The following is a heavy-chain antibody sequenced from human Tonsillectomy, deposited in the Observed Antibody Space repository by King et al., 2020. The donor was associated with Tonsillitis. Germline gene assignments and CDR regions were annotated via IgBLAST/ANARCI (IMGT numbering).Heavy chain of an antibody. V-gene: IGHV3-64D*06. CDR2: ISSNGGST. J-gene: IGHJ3*02. CDR1: GFTFSSYA. D-gene: IGHD4-23*01. CDR3: VKFGGNENDAFDI. Sequence: VQLVESGGGLVQPGGSLRLSCSASGFTFSSYAMHWVRQAPGKGLEYVSAISSNGGSTYYADSVKGRFTISRDNSKKTLYLQMSSLRAEDTAVYYCVKFGGNENDAFDIWGQGTMVTVSS.